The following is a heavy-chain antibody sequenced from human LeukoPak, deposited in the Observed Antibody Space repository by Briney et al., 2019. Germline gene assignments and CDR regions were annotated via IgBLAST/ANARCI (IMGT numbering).Heavy chain of an antibody. CDR1: GGSISSYY. D-gene: IGHD3-9*01. J-gene: IGHJ4*02. V-gene: IGHV4-59*12. CDR3: AAREGLDWLLY. CDR2: MYYSGST. Sequence: KPSETLSLTCDVSGGSISSYYWSWIRQPPGKGLEWIGYMYYSGSTNYNPSLKSRVTISVDTSKNQFSLKLTSVTAADTAVYYCAAREGLDWLLYWGQGTLATVSS.